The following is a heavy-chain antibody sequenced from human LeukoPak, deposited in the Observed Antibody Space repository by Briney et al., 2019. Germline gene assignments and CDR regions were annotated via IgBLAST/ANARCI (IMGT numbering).Heavy chain of an antibody. V-gene: IGHV1-69*06. D-gene: IGHD3-16*02. CDR2: IIPIFGTA. J-gene: IGHJ5*02. CDR3: ASVGVWGSYPTNWFDP. Sequence: GASVKVSCKASGGTFSSYAISWVRQAPGQGLEWMGRIIPIFGTANYAQKFQGRVTITADKSTSTAYMELSSLRSEDTAVYYCASVGVWGSYPTNWFDPWGQGTLVTVSS. CDR1: GGTFSSYA.